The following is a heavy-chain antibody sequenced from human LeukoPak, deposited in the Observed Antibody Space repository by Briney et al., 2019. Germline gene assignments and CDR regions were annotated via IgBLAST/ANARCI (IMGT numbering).Heavy chain of an antibody. V-gene: IGHV4-4*02. CDR2: IYHSGST. CDR3: ARLRSTRIAVAGKVIDY. Sequence: PSETLSLTCAVSGGSISSSNWWSWVRQPPGKGLEWIGEIYHSGSTNYNPSLKSRVTISVDKSKNQFSLKLSSVTAADTAVYYCARLRSTRIAVAGKVIDYWGQGTLVTVSS. J-gene: IGHJ4*02. D-gene: IGHD6-19*01. CDR1: GGSISSSNW.